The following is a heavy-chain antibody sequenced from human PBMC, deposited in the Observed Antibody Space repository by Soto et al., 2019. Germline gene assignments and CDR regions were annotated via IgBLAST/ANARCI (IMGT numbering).Heavy chain of an antibody. CDR2: ISGSGGST. D-gene: IGHD3-3*01. V-gene: IGHV3-23*01. J-gene: IGHJ3*02. Sequence: PGGSLRLSCAASGFTFSSYAMSWVRQAPGKGLEWVSAISGSGGSTYYADSVKGRFTISRDNSKNTLYLQMNSLRAEDTAVYYCAKDSRITIFGVVTPDAFDIWGPGTMVNGSS. CDR3: AKDSRITIFGVVTPDAFDI. CDR1: GFTFSSYA.